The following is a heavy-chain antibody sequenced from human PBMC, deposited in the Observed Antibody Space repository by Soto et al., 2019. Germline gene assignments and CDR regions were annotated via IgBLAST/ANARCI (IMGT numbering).Heavy chain of an antibody. CDR1: GFTFSMFA. D-gene: IGHD3-9*01. CDR2: ISGSGDTT. Sequence: EVQLLESGGGLVQPGESLILSCAASGFTFSMFAMSWVRQAPGKGLEWVSSISGSGDTTYYADSVKGRFSISRDTSKNTLYLQMNSLRVDDTAIYYCAKGVLTGPLDFWGQGRLAAVSS. V-gene: IGHV3-23*01. CDR3: AKGVLTGPLDF. J-gene: IGHJ4*02.